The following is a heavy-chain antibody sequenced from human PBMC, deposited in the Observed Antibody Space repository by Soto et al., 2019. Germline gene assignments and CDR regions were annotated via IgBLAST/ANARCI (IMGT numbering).Heavy chain of an antibody. CDR3: ARDDYGDYIFDY. J-gene: IGHJ4*02. CDR1: GFTFSSYS. D-gene: IGHD4-17*01. Sequence: EVQLVESGGGLVKPGGSLRLSCAASGFTFSSYSMNWVRQAPGKGLKWVSSISSSSSYIYYADSVKGRFTISRDNAKNSLYLQMNSLRAEDTAAYYCARDDYGDYIFDYWGQGTLVTVSS. CDR2: ISSSSSYI. V-gene: IGHV3-21*01.